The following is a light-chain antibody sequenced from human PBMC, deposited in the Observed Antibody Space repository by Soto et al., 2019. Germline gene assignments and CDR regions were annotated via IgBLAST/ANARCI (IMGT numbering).Light chain of an antibody. CDR3: NSYTTSATLV. Sequence: QSVLTQPASVSGSPGQSITISCTGTSSDVGRYNYVSWYQQHPGKAPKLMIYEVSNRPSGVSNRFSGSKSGNTASLTISGLQAEDEADYYCNSYTTSATLVFGTGTKVTVL. CDR2: EVS. V-gene: IGLV2-14*01. J-gene: IGLJ1*01. CDR1: SSDVGRYNY.